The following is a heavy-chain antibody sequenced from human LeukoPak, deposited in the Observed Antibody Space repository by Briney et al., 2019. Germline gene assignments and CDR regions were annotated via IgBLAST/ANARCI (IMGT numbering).Heavy chain of an antibody. V-gene: IGHV3-23*01. CDR1: GFTFSRYA. D-gene: IGHD5-18*01. Sequence: GGSLRLSCAASGFTFSRYAMSWVRQAPGKGLEWVSAITGSGGSTYYADSVKGRFTISRDNSKNTLYLQMNSLRAEDTAVYYCAKAYSYGYRAFDYWGQGTLVTVSS. CDR3: AKAYSYGYRAFDY. CDR2: ITGSGGST. J-gene: IGHJ4*02.